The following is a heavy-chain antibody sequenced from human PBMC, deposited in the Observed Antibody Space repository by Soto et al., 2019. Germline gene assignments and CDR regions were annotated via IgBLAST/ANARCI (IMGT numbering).Heavy chain of an antibody. V-gene: IGHV1-69*13. CDR2: IIPIFGTA. Sequence: ASVKVSCKASGGTFSSYAISWVRQAPGQGLEWMGGIIPIFGTANYAQKFQGRVTITADESTSTAYMELSSLRSEDTAVYYCARQVLSGSGSSPDYYYGMDVWGQGTTVTVSS. J-gene: IGHJ6*02. CDR1: GGTFSSYA. CDR3: ARQVLSGSGSSPDYYYGMDV. D-gene: IGHD3-10*01.